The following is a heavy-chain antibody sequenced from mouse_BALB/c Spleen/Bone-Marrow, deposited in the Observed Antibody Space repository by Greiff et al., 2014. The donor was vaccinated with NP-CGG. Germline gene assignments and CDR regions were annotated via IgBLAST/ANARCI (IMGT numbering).Heavy chain of an antibody. D-gene: IGHD1-1*01. J-gene: IGHJ4*01. CDR1: GYTFSSYW. CDR3: AREDIATVVEMDY. CDR2: ILPGSGST. Sequence: QVQLQQSGAELMKPGASVKISCKATGYTFSSYWIEWVKQRPGHGLEWIGEILPGSGSTNYNEKFKGKATFTADTSSNTAYMQLSSLTSEDPAVYYCAREDIATVVEMDYWGQGTSVTVSS. V-gene: IGHV1-9*01.